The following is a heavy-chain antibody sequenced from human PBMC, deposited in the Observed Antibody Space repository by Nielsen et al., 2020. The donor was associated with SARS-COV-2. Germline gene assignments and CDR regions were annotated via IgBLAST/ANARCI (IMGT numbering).Heavy chain of an antibody. V-gene: IGHV3-30-3*01. Sequence: GGSLRLSCAASGFTFSSYAMHWVRQAPGKGLEWVAVISYDGSNKYYADSVKGRFTISRDNSKNTLYLQMNSLRAEDTAVYYCARGPSRGYNLVDYWGQGTLVTVSS. D-gene: IGHD5-24*01. CDR1: GFTFSSYA. J-gene: IGHJ4*02. CDR3: ARGPSRGYNLVDY. CDR2: ISYDGSNK.